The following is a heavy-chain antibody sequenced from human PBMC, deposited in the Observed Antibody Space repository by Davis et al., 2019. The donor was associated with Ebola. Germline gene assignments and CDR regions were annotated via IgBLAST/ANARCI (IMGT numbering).Heavy chain of an antibody. V-gene: IGHV3-23*01. CDR2: LGTSADT. D-gene: IGHD2-15*01. CDR3: AKGGSGSLPGMDV. CDR1: GFIFSSYV. J-gene: IGHJ6*02. Sequence: GESLKISCAASGFIFSSYVMSWVRQAPGKGLEWVSTLGTSADTYYADSVKGRFTISRDNSKNTLYLQMNSLRAEDTAVYYCAKGGSGSLPGMDVWGQGTTVTVSS.